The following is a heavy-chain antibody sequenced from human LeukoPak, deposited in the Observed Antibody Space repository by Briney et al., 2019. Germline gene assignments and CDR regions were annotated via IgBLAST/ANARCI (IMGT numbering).Heavy chain of an antibody. CDR3: ARVGGDYYDSSGYYFLPDRPFDY. V-gene: IGHV4-39*07. D-gene: IGHD3-22*01. CDR1: GGSISSSSYY. Sequence: SETLSLTCTVSGGSISSSSYYWGWIRQPPGKGLEWIGSIYYSGSTYYNPSLKSRVTISVDTSKNQFSLKLSSVTAAATAVYYCARVGGDYYDSSGYYFLPDRPFDYWGQGTLVTVSS. J-gene: IGHJ4*02. CDR2: IYYSGST.